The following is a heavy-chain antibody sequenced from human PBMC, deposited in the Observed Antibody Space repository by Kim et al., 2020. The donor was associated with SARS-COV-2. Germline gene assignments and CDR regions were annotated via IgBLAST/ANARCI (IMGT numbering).Heavy chain of an antibody. J-gene: IGHJ4*02. CDR3: ARDGTVRGLYYFDY. CDR2: IYTSGST. D-gene: IGHD3-10*01. CDR1: GGSISSGSYY. Sequence: SETLSLTCTVSGGSISSGSYYWSWIRQPAGKGLEWIGRIYTSGSTNYNPSLKSRVTISVDTSKNQFSLKLSSVTAADTAVYYCARDGTVRGLYYFDYWGQGTLVTVSS. V-gene: IGHV4-61*02.